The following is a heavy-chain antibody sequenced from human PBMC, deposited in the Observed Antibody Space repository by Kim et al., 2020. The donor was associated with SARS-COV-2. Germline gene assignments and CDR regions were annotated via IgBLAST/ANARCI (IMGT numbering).Heavy chain of an antibody. CDR3: AKADCDSINCYTIDH. D-gene: IGHD2-2*02. CDR1: GFTFSSSG. CDR2: VSGSGTDT. V-gene: IGHV3-23*01. Sequence: GGSLRLSCAASGFTFSSSGVSWVRQAPGKGLEWVSSVSGSGTDTNYADSVKGRFIISRDNSKNTLYLQMNSLRAEDTAVYYCAKADCDSINCYTIDHWGRGTLVTVSS. J-gene: IGHJ4*02.